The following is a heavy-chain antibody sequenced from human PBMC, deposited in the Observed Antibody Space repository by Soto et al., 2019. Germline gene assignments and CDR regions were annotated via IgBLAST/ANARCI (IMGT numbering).Heavy chain of an antibody. D-gene: IGHD3-3*01. V-gene: IGHV4-39*01. J-gene: IGHJ4*02. CDR1: GGSISSSSYY. CDR3: ARRENGNYDFWSGYPSGGFDY. Sequence: PSETLSLTCTVSGGSISSSSYYWGWIRQPPGKGLEWIGSIYYSGSTYYNPSLKSRVTISVDTSKNQFSLKLSSVTAADTAVYYCARRENGNYDFWSGYPSGGFDYWGQGTLVTAPQ. CDR2: IYYSGST.